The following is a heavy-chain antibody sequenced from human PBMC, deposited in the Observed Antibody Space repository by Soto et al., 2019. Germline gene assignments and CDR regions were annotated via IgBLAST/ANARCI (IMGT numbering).Heavy chain of an antibody. Sequence: SVKVSCKASGGTFSSYAVCWVRQAPGQGLEWMGGIIPIFGTTNYAQKFQDRVTITADKSTSTAYMELSSLRSEDTAVYYCARSRGPTYYYDSSGYDFDPWGQGTLVTVSS. CDR3: ARSRGPTYYYDSSGYDFDP. V-gene: IGHV1-69*06. D-gene: IGHD3-22*01. CDR2: IIPIFGTT. J-gene: IGHJ5*02. CDR1: GGTFSSYA.